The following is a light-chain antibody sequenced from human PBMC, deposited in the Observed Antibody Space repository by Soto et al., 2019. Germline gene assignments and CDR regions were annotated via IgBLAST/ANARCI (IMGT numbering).Light chain of an antibody. J-gene: IGLJ7*01. CDR1: SSNIGSNT. CDR3: AAWDDNLDSPV. CDR2: SND. V-gene: IGLV1-44*01. Sequence: QSVLTQPPSASGTPGQRVTISCSGSSSNIGSNTVNWYQHLPGTAPKLLIYSNDQRPSVVPDRYSGSKYGTSDSLAISGIQSEDEADYYCAAWDDNLDSPVCGGGTQLPVL.